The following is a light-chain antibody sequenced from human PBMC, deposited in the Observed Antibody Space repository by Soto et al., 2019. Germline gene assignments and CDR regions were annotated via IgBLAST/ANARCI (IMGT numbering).Light chain of an antibody. V-gene: IGLV2-8*01. CDR1: SSDVGGYNY. Sequence: QSALTQPPSASGSPGQSVTISCTGTSSDVGGYNYVSWYQQHPGKAPKLMIYEVSKRPSGVPDRFSGSKSGNTASLTVSGLQAEDDVYYYCSSYAGSNNLYVFGTEIKVTV. CDR3: SSYAGSNNLYV. J-gene: IGLJ1*01. CDR2: EVS.